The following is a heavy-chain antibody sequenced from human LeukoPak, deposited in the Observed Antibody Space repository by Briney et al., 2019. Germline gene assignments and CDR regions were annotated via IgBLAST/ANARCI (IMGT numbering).Heavy chain of an antibody. D-gene: IGHD3-22*01. V-gene: IGHV4-59*01. J-gene: IGHJ4*02. CDR3: ARFDASGYYVDN. CDR1: GGSISSYY. Sequence: SETLSLTCTVSGGSISSYYWSWIRQPPGKGLEWMGYIYYSGGTNYNPSLKSRVAISVATSKTKFSLMLNSVTAADTAEYYYARFDASGYYVDNWGQGNLVTVSA. CDR2: IYYSGGT.